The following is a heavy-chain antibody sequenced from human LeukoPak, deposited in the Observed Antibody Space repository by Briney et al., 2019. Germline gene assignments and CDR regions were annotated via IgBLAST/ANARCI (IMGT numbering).Heavy chain of an antibody. Sequence: ASVKVSCKASGYPFSSHGITWVRQAPGQGLEWMGWISCYNGDTHYAQNFQGRVTMTTDKFTSTVYMELSSLRSEDTAVYYCARDEIMITFGGVTSPDYWGQGTLVTVSS. D-gene: IGHD3-16*01. J-gene: IGHJ4*02. CDR3: ARDEIMITFGGVTSPDY. CDR1: GYPFSSHG. CDR2: ISCYNGDT. V-gene: IGHV1-18*01.